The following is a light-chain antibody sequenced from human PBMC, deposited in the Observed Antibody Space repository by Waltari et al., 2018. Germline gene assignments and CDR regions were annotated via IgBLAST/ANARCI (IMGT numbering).Light chain of an antibody. J-gene: IGKJ1*01. CDR3: LQGSHWPPWS. CDR1: QSLVHSDGNTY. Sequence: DVVMTQSPLSLPVTLGQPASISCRSSQSLVHSDGNTYLNWLQQRPGQSPRRLIYKVSYPDSWLPDRFRGSGSGTAFTLNISTVDSEDVVVYSCLQGSHWPPWSFGQGTQVVIK. CDR2: KVS. V-gene: IGKV2-30*02.